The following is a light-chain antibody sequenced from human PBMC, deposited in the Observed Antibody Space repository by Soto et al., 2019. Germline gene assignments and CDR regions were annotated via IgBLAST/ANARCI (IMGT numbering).Light chain of an antibody. Sequence: EIVLTQSPGTLSLSPGDRVTLSCRASQSVSSNYLAWYQQKPGQAPRLLIYATSARATGIPDRFSGSGSGTDFSLTICRLEPEDFAMYYCQQYGDYNSPRYSFGQGTRLEI. J-gene: IGKJ2*03. CDR1: QSVSSNY. CDR2: ATS. CDR3: QQYGDYNSPRYS. V-gene: IGKV3-20*01.